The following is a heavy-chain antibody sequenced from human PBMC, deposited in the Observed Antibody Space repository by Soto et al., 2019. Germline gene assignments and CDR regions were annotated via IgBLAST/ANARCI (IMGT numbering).Heavy chain of an antibody. CDR1: GYSFTSYW. V-gene: IGHV5-51*01. Sequence: PGESLKISCKGSGYSFTSYWIGWVRQMPGKGLEWMGIIYPGDSDTRYSPSFQGQVTISADKSISTAYLQWSSLKASDTAMYYCARLNRYFDSSPYNWFDPWGQGTLVTVSS. CDR2: IYPGDSDT. CDR3: ARLNRYFDSSPYNWFDP. J-gene: IGHJ5*02. D-gene: IGHD3-9*01.